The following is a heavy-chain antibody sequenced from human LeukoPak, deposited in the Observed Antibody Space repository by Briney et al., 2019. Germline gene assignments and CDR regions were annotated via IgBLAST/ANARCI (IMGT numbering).Heavy chain of an antibody. J-gene: IGHJ6*02. Sequence: GGSLRLSCQVSDSAFSRLWMNWVRQAPGKGLEWVAVISYDGSNKYYADSVKGRFTISRDNSKNTLYLQMNSLRAEDTAVYYCAKDIYCSGGSCYLGFDYYYGMDVWGQGTTVTVSS. V-gene: IGHV3-30*18. CDR1: DSAFSRLW. CDR2: ISYDGSNK. CDR3: AKDIYCSGGSCYLGFDYYYGMDV. D-gene: IGHD2-15*01.